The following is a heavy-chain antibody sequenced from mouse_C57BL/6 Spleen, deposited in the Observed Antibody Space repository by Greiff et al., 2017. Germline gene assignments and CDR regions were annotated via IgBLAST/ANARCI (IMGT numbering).Heavy chain of an antibody. V-gene: IGHV1-59*01. D-gene: IGHD1-1*01. CDR3: ARGNYGSSLAY. CDR1: GYTFTSYW. Sequence: QVQLQQPGAELVRPGTSVKLSCKASGYTFTSYWMHWVKQRPGQGLEWIGVIDPSDSYTNSNQKFKGKATLTVDTSSSTAYMQLSSLTSEDSAVYYCARGNYGSSLAYWGQGTTLTGSS. J-gene: IGHJ2*01. CDR2: IDPSDSYT.